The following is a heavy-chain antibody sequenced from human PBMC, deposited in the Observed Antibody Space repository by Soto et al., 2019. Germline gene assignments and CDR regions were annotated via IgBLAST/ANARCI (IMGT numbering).Heavy chain of an antibody. CDR2: VIPMFGTA. CDR1: GGTFSRDA. V-gene: IGHV1-69*13. D-gene: IGHD2-15*01. CDR3: ARGVVVVPASQLGWFDP. J-gene: IGHJ5*02. Sequence: SVKVSCKASGGTFSRDAISWVRQAPGQGLEWMGGVIPMFGTAKYVQKFQGRLTITADESTTTAYMELRSLRSDDTAVYYCARGVVVVPASQLGWFDPWGQGTLVTVSS.